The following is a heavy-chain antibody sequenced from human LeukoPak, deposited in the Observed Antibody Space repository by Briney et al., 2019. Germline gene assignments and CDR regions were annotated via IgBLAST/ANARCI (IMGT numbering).Heavy chain of an antibody. J-gene: IGHJ6*02. V-gene: IGHV4-59*08. CDR1: GGSISSYY. CDR2: IYYSGST. Sequence: PSETLSLTCTASGGSISSYYWSWIRQPPGKGLEWIGYIYYSGSTNYNPSLKSRVTISVDTSKNQFSLKLSSVTAADTAVYYCARQSDYYGMDVWGQGTTVTVSS. CDR3: ARQSDYYGMDV.